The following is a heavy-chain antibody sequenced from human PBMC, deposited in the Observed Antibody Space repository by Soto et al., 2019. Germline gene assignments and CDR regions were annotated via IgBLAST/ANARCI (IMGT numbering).Heavy chain of an antibody. Sequence: GGSLRLSCAGSGFSFSEYAMHWVRQAPGKGLDWVAVVSYEGSKQYYADSVRGRFTISGDNSKNELYLQMDSLRSEDTAVYYCAVTYSYENYFDYWGQGTLVTVSS. CDR2: VSYEGSKQ. CDR1: GFSFSEYA. CDR3: AVTYSYENYFDY. D-gene: IGHD5-18*01. V-gene: IGHV3-30-3*01. J-gene: IGHJ4*02.